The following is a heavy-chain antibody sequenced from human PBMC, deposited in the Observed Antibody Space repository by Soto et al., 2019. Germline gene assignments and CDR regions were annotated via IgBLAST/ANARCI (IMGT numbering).Heavy chain of an antibody. CDR2: IKEDGSGK. V-gene: IGHV3-7*01. CDR1: GFTFNTYW. J-gene: IGHJ4*02. Sequence: PGGSLRLSCAASGFTFNTYWMSWVRQAPGKGLQWVANIKEDGSGKYYVDSAKGRFTISRDNSKNTLYLQMNSLRAEDTAVYYCAKNPTDYTPFDYWGQGTLVTVSS. CDR3: AKNPTDYTPFDY. D-gene: IGHD4-4*01.